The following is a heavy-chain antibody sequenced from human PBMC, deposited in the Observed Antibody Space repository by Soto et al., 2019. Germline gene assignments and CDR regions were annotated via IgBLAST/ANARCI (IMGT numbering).Heavy chain of an antibody. Sequence: GGSLRLSCAASGFTVSSNYMSWVRQAPGKGLEWVSVIYSGGSTYYADSVKGRFTISRDNSKNTLYLQMNSLRAEDTAVYYCARGLEWSPNYFDYWGQGTLVTVPS. J-gene: IGHJ4*02. CDR2: IYSGGST. CDR3: ARGLEWSPNYFDY. CDR1: GFTVSSNY. D-gene: IGHD3-3*01. V-gene: IGHV3-66*01.